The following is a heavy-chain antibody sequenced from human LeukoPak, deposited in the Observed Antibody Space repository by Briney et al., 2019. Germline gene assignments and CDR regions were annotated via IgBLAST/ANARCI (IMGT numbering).Heavy chain of an antibody. D-gene: IGHD3-10*01. Sequence: GGSLRLSCAASGFTFSSYGMHWVRQAPGKGLEWVAVISYDGSNKYYADSVKGRFTISRDNSKNTLYLQMNSLRAEDTAVYYCARDFGYVYWGQGTLVTVSS. CDR2: ISYDGSNK. V-gene: IGHV3-30*03. CDR1: GFTFSSYG. J-gene: IGHJ4*02. CDR3: ARDFGYVY.